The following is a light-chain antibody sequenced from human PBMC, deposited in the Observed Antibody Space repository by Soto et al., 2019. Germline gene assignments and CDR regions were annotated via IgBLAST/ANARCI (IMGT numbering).Light chain of an antibody. Sequence: AIQMTQSPSSLSASVGDRVTMTCRASQGIRNDLGWYQQKPGKAPKLLIYAASTLGSGVPSRFSGSGSGTYFTLTISSLQPEDFATYDCLQDYDFPWTFGQGTKVDI. J-gene: IGKJ1*01. CDR1: QGIRND. CDR2: AAS. V-gene: IGKV1-6*01. CDR3: LQDYDFPWT.